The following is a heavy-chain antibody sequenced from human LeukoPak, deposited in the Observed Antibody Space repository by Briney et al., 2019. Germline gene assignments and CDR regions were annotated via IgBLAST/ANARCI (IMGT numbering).Heavy chain of an antibody. CDR1: GFTFSDYY. CDR2: IRYDGSNK. D-gene: IGHD4-23*01. J-gene: IGHJ2*01. V-gene: IGHV3-30*02. CDR3: AKDIRGGDSNWYFDL. Sequence: PGGSLRLSCAISGFTFSDYYMSWIRQAPGKGLEWVAFIRYDGSNKYYADSVKGRFTISRDNSKNTLYLQMNSLRAEDTAVYYCAKDIRGGDSNWYFDLWGRGTLVTVSS.